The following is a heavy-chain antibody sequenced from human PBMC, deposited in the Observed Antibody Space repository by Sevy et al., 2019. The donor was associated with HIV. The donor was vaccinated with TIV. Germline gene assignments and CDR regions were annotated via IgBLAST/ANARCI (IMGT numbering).Heavy chain of an antibody. Sequence: GGSLRLSCAASGFTVGSNYMSWVRQAPGKGLEWVSIIYSGVTTSYADSVKGRFTISRDNSKNTLYLKMSSLRAEDTAVYYCARVSVYYYDSSGYYTTGNAFDIWGQGTMVTVSS. CDR1: GFTVGSNY. CDR3: ARVSVYYYDSSGYYTTGNAFDI. CDR2: IYSGVTT. D-gene: IGHD3-22*01. V-gene: IGHV3-53*01. J-gene: IGHJ3*02.